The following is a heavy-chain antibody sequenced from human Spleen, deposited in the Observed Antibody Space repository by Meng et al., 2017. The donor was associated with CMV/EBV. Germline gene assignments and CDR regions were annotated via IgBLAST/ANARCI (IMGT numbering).Heavy chain of an antibody. V-gene: IGHV3-9*01. CDR1: GFTFSSYS. J-gene: IGHJ4*02. CDR3: TKDRSFRGFDY. Sequence: GGSLRLSCAASGFTFSSYSMNWVRQAPGKGLEWVSGISWNSDNIGYVDSVKGRFTISRDNARRSLYLEMNSLRVEDTALYYCTKDRSFRGFDYWGQGILVTVSS. CDR2: ISWNSDNI.